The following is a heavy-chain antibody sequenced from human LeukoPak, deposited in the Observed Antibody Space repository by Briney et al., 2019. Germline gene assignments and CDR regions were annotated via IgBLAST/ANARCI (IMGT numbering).Heavy chain of an antibody. CDR1: GGSISSYY. CDR2: IYYSGST. Sequence: SETLSLTCTVSGGSISSYYWSWIRQPPGKGLEWIGYIYYSGSTNYNPSLKSRVTISVDTSKNQFSLKLSSVTAADTAVYHCARDTQHWGQGTLVTVSS. CDR3: ARDTQH. J-gene: IGHJ1*01. V-gene: IGHV4-59*01.